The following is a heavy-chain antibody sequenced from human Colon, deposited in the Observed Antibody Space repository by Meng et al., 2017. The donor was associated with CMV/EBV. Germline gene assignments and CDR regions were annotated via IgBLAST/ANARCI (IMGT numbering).Heavy chain of an antibody. Sequence: ASVKVSCKASGYIFTNYYIHWVRQAPGHGLEWMGWINPNRGGTNYAQNFQGRVTMTRDTAISTVYMDLSSLKSDDTAVYYCARDSISNSRDYYFDYWGQGTLVTVSS. CDR2: INPNRGGT. D-gene: IGHD4-23*01. V-gene: IGHV1-2*02. J-gene: IGHJ4*02. CDR3: ARDSISNSRDYYFDY. CDR1: GYIFTNYY.